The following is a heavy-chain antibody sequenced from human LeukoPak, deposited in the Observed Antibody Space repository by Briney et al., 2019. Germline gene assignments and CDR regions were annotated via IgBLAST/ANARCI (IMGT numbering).Heavy chain of an antibody. V-gene: IGHV4-34*01. Sequence: SETLSLTCAVYGGSFSGYYWSWIRQPPGKGLEWIGEINHSGSTDYNPSLKSRVTISVDTSKNQFSLKLSSVTAADTAVYYCARDSGTTGEVKFDPWGQGTLVTVSS. J-gene: IGHJ5*02. CDR2: INHSGST. D-gene: IGHD3-10*01. CDR1: GGSFSGYY. CDR3: ARDSGTTGEVKFDP.